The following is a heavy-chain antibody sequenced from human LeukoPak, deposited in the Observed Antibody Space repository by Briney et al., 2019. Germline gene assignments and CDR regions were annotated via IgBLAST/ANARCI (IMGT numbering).Heavy chain of an antibody. V-gene: IGHV3-21*01. Sequence: GGSLRLSCAASGFTLSSSAMNWVRQAPGKGLEWVSSINNVGSHIYYAGSVKGRFTISRDNTKNSLYLQMNSLRGEDTAVYYCIRHYDYWGQGTLVTVSP. CDR3: IRHYDY. CDR1: GFTLSSSA. J-gene: IGHJ4*02. D-gene: IGHD1-26*01. CDR2: INNVGSHI.